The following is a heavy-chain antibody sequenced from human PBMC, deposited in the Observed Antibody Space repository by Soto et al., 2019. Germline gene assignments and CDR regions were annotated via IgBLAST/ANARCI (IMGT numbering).Heavy chain of an antibody. Sequence: GASVKVSCKASGYTFTGYYMHWVRQAPGQGLEWMGWINPNSGGTNYAQKFQGWVTMTKNTLYLQMNSLRAEDTAVYYCPIVVPPPYFDYWGQGTLVTVSS. CDR1: GYTFTGYY. J-gene: IGHJ4*02. CDR2: INPNSGGT. V-gene: IGHV1-2*04. CDR3: PIVVPPPYFDY. D-gene: IGHD2-2*01.